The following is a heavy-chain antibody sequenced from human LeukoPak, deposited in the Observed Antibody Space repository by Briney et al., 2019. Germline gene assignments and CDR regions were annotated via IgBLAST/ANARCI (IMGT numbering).Heavy chain of an antibody. CDR3: ARLPLDYYDSSGYSAAFDI. CDR2: IIPIFGTA. D-gene: IGHD3-22*01. J-gene: IGHJ3*02. V-gene: IGHV1-69*13. CDR1: GATFSSYA. Sequence: ASVKVSCKASGATFSSYAISWVRQAPGQGLEWMGGIIPIFGTANYAQKFQGRVTITADESTSTAYMELSSLRSEDTAVYYCARLPLDYYDSSGYSAAFDIWGQGTMVTVSS.